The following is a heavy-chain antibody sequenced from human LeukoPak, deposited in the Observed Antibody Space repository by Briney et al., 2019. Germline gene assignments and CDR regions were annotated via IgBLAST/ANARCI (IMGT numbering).Heavy chain of an antibody. CDR1: GFTFSSYS. J-gene: IGHJ4*02. CDR3: ARETNWGDFDY. D-gene: IGHD7-27*01. V-gene: IGHV3-21*01. CDR2: LSSSSSHI. Sequence: GGSLRLSCAASGFTFSSYSMNWVSQAPGKGLEWVSSLSSSSSHIYYADSVKGRFTISRDNAKNSLYLQMNSLRAEDTAVYYCARETNWGDFDYWGQGTLVTVSS.